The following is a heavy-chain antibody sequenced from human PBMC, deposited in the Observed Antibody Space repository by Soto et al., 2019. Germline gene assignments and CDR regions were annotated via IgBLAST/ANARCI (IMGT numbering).Heavy chain of an antibody. Sequence: QVHLQESGPGLVKPSGTLSLTCTVSGGSISSRNWWSWLRQSPTKGLEWIGEIYQSGSTNYNPSLESRVTISVEKSKNQFSLELTSLTAAYTAVYYCAKDRLWGSSDRGAPDDFEVWGQGTMVTVS. J-gene: IGHJ3*01. CDR1: GGSISSRNW. CDR2: IYQSGST. V-gene: IGHV4-4*02. CDR3: AKDRLWGSSDRGAPDDFEV. D-gene: IGHD6-6*01.